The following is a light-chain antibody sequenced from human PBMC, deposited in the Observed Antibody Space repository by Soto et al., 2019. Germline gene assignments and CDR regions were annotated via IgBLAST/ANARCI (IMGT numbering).Light chain of an antibody. Sequence: QSALTQPASVSGSPGQSITISCTGTSSDVGSYNLVSWYQQHPGKAPKLMNYEVSKRPSGVSNRFSGSKSGNTASLTISGLQAEDEADYYCCSYAGSSTLGVVFGGGTKLTVL. J-gene: IGLJ2*01. CDR2: EVS. V-gene: IGLV2-23*02. CDR3: CSYAGSSTLGVV. CDR1: SSDVGSYNL.